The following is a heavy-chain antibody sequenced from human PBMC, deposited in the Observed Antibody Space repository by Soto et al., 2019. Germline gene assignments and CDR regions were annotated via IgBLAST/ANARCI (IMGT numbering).Heavy chain of an antibody. CDR3: ATDSGTSDY. CDR2: IKQDGSER. J-gene: IGHJ4*02. Sequence: GGSLRLSCAASGSTFRTYWMSWVRQAPGKGLEWVANIKQDGSERYYVDSVKGRFTISRDNAENSLYLQMNSLKAEDTAVYYCATDSGTSDYWGQGTLVTVSS. V-gene: IGHV3-7*01. CDR1: GSTFRTYW. D-gene: IGHD1-1*01.